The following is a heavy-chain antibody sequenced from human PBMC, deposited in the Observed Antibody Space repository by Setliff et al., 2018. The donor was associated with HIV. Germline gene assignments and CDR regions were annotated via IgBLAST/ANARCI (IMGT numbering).Heavy chain of an antibody. D-gene: IGHD4-4*01. J-gene: IGHJ6*03. V-gene: IGHV4-38-2*02. CDR2: IFRGVTT. Sequence: SETLSLTCTVSGGSISSYYWLWIRQSPTKGLEYIGIIFRGVTTYYNPSLRSRVALSMDTSKNQFSLRLSSVTAADTAIYYCARADSRRGAGYQYMDVWGKGTTVTVSS. CDR3: ARADSRRGAGYQYMDV. CDR1: GGSISSYY.